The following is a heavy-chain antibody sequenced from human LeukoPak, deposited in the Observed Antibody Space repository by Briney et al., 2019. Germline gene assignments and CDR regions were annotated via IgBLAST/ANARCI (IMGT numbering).Heavy chain of an antibody. V-gene: IGHV4-59*01. CDR3: ARREVCSSTSCYVGWFDP. CDR1: GGSISSYY. J-gene: IGHJ5*02. D-gene: IGHD2-2*01. CDR2: IYYSGST. Sequence: PETLSLTCTVSGGSISSYYWSWIRQPPGKGLEWIGYIYYSGSTNYNPSLKSRVTISVDTSKNQFSLKLSSVTAADTAVYYCARREVCSSTSCYVGWFDPWGQGTLVTVSS.